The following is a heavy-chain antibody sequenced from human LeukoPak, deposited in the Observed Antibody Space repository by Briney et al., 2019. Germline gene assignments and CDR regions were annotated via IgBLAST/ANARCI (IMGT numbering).Heavy chain of an antibody. D-gene: IGHD6-19*01. Sequence: PGGSLRLSCAASGFNFHDYWMGWVRQAPGKGLEWVANIKQDGSEKYYVDSVKDRFTISRDNAKNSLYLQMNSLRAEDTAVYYCARVSSSGWYRGDYWGQGTLVTVSS. CDR2: IKQDGSEK. J-gene: IGHJ4*02. CDR3: ARVSSSGWYRGDY. V-gene: IGHV3-7*01. CDR1: GFNFHDYW.